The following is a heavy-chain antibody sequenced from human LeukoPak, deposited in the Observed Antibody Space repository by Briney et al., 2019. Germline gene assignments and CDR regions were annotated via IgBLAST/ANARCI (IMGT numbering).Heavy chain of an antibody. CDR3: ARYGDLRGTGYSSGWYGFDY. CDR1: GGSISSYS. Sequence: NPSETLSLTCTVSGGSISSYSWGWIRQPPGKGLEWVGDIYYSGSTNYNPSLKSRVTISVDTSKNQCSLKLSSVTAADTAVYYCARYGDLRGTGYSSGWYGFDYWGQGTLVTVSS. CDR2: IYYSGST. V-gene: IGHV4-59*01. J-gene: IGHJ4*02. D-gene: IGHD6-19*01.